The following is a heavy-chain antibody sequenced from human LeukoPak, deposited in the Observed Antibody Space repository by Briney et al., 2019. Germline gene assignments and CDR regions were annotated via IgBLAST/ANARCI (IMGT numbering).Heavy chain of an antibody. Sequence: GGSLRLSCAASGFTFSDYYMDWVRQAPGKGPEWVGRIRNKANSYTSEYAASVKGKFTISRDDSNTSLYLQMNSLKTEDTAVYYCTRRAAAGALDYWGQGTLVTVSS. J-gene: IGHJ4*02. V-gene: IGHV3-72*01. CDR2: IRNKANSYTS. CDR1: GFTFSDYY. D-gene: IGHD6-13*01. CDR3: TRRAAAGALDY.